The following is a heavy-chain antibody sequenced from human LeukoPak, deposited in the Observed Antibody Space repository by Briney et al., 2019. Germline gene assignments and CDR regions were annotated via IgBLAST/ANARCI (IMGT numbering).Heavy chain of an antibody. CDR3: AREDPPYGDYSRMDV. J-gene: IGHJ6*02. D-gene: IGHD4-17*01. CDR2: ISAYNCNT. CDR1: GYTFTSYG. V-gene: IGHV1-18*01. Sequence: EASVKVSCKASGYTFTSYGISWVRQAPGQGLEWMGWISAYNCNTNYAQKLQGRVTMTTDTSTSTAYMELRSLRSDDTAVYYCAREDPPYGDYSRMDVWGQGTTVTVSS.